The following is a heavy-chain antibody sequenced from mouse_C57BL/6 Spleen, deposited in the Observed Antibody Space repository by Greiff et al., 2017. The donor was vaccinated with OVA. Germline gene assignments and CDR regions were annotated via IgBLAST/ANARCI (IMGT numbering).Heavy chain of an antibody. CDR1: GFTFSSYG. D-gene: IGHD2-5*01. CDR3: ARLPYSNGAMDY. CDR2: ISSGGSYT. J-gene: IGHJ4*01. V-gene: IGHV5-6*01. Sequence: EVQVVESGGDLVKPGGSLKLSCAASGFTFSSYGMSWVRQTPDKRLEWVATISSGGSYTYYPDSVKGRFTIARDNAKNTLYLQMSSLKSEDTAMYYCARLPYSNGAMDYWGQGTSVTVSS.